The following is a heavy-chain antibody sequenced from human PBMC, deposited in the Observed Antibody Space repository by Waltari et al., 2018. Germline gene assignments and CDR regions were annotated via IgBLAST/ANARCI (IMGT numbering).Heavy chain of an antibody. CDR1: GGTFSSYA. D-gene: IGHD6-19*01. CDR2: IIPILGTA. J-gene: IGHJ3*02. Sequence: QVQLVQSGAEVKKPGSSVKVSCKASGGTFSSYAISWVRTTPGQGLEWMGGIIPILGTANYAQKFQGRVTITADESTSTAYMELSSLRSEDTAVYYCARDVGSVAGYIAFDIWGQGTMVTVSS. V-gene: IGHV1-69*13. CDR3: ARDVGSVAGYIAFDI.